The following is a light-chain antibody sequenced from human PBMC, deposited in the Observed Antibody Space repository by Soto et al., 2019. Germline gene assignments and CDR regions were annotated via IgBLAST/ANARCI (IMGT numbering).Light chain of an antibody. CDR3: QQYGGSIT. CDR1: QSVSSAY. Sequence: EIVLTQSPGTLSLSPGEGATLFCRASQSVSSAYLAWYQQKPGQAPRLLIYGASSRATGIPDRFSGSGSGTDFTLTISRLEPEDFAVYYCQQYGGSITFDQGTRLEIE. CDR2: GAS. V-gene: IGKV3-20*01. J-gene: IGKJ5*01.